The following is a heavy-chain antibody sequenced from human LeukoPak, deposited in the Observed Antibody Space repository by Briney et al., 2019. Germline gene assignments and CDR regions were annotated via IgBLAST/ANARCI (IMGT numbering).Heavy chain of an antibody. CDR1: GFTFSSYW. J-gene: IGHJ4*02. CDR2: INSDGSST. V-gene: IGHV3-74*01. D-gene: IGHD2-2*01. CDR3: ASGDYANGWKLDF. Sequence: GGSLRLSCAASGFTFSSYWMHWVRQAPGKGLVWVSRINSDGSSTSYADSVKGRFTISRDNAKNTLYLQMNSLRAEDTAIYYCASGDYANGWKLDFWGQGTLVTVSS.